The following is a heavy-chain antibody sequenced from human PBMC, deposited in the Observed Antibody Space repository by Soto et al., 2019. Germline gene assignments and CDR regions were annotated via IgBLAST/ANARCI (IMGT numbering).Heavy chain of an antibody. Sequence: GGSLRLSCAASGFTFSSYSMNWVRQAPGKGLEWVSSISSSSSYIYYADSVKGRFTISRDSAKNSLYLQMNSLRAEDTAVYYCARDYSSSGGMDVWGQGTTVTVSS. J-gene: IGHJ6*02. CDR1: GFTFSSYS. D-gene: IGHD6-6*01. V-gene: IGHV3-21*01. CDR2: ISSSSSYI. CDR3: ARDYSSSGGMDV.